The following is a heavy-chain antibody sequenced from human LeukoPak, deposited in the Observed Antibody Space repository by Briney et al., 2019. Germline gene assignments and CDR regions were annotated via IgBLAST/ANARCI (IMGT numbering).Heavy chain of an antibody. J-gene: IGHJ4*02. CDR3: ARDFSDFWSGYYPGD. V-gene: IGHV3-7*01. CDR1: GFTFSSYW. Sequence: GGSLRLSCAASGFTFSSYWMSWVRQAPGKGLEWVANIKQDGSEKYYVDSVKGRFTISRDNAKNSLHLQMNSLRAADTAVYYCARDFSDFWSGYYPGDWGQGILVTVSS. CDR2: IKQDGSEK. D-gene: IGHD3-3*01.